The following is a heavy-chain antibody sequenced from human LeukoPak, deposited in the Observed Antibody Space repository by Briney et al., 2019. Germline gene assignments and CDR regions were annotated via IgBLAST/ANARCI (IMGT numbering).Heavy chain of an antibody. D-gene: IGHD3-3*01. CDR3: ARDIRDLWSGGKDV. CDR2: LYSGGTT. CDR1: GFTVSSHY. V-gene: IGHV3-53*01. J-gene: IGHJ6*04. Sequence: HPGGSLRLSCAASGFTVSSHYMSWVRQAPGKGLEWVSVLYSGGTTYYADSVKGRFTISRDNSKNRLYLQMNSLRAEDTAVYYCARDIRDLWSGGKDVWGKGTTVTVSS.